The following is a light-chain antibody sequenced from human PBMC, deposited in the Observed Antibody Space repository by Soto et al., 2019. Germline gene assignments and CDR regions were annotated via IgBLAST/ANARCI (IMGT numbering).Light chain of an antibody. CDR1: TYGFETYNQ. CDR2: EGS. J-gene: IGLJ1*01. Sequence: QSVLTQPASMSGSPGQSITISCSGTTYGFETYNQVSWYQQHPGKAPKILIYEGSKRPSGVSNRFSCSKSGNTASLTISGLQAEDEADYFCSSYVGDSAYAFGTGTKVTVL. CDR3: SSYVGDSAYA. V-gene: IGLV2-23*01.